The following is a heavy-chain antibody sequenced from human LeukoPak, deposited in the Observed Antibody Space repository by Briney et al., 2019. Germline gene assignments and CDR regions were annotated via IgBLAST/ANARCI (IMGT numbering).Heavy chain of an antibody. CDR3: ARGITMVRGVDRSRVYFDY. V-gene: IGHV3-21*01. J-gene: IGHJ4*02. CDR1: GFTFSSYS. Sequence: GGSLRLSCAASGFTFSSYSMNWVRQAPGKGLEWVSSISSSSSYIYYADSVKGRFTISRDNAKNSLYLQMNSLRAEDTAVYYCARGITMVRGVDRSRVYFDYWGQGTLVTVSS. D-gene: IGHD3-10*01. CDR2: ISSSSSYI.